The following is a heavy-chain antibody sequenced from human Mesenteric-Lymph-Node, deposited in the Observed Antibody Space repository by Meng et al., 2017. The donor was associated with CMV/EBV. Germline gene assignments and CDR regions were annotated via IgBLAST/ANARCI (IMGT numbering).Heavy chain of an antibody. CDR1: GGSFSSSG. CDR2: IMPMFRTS. Sequence: KVSCEASGGSFSSSGLSWLRQVPGQALEWMGSIMPMFRTSNYAQKFQGRVSMTADESTRAAYMELSSLTSEDMAVYYCARDHDGFDYWGQGTLVTVSS. CDR3: ARDHDGFDY. D-gene: IGHD3-3*01. J-gene: IGHJ4*02. V-gene: IGHV1-69*01.